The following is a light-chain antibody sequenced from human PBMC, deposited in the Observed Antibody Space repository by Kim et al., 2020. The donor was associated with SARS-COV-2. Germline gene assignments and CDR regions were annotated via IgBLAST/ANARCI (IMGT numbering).Light chain of an antibody. CDR3: SSYTGSSTLNWV. CDR1: SSEGGGYSY. Sequence: IPCTRTSSEGGGYSYASSYQQQPSPAPTLMIDDVGNIHPGVSNRFSVSNSGSTASLTISGLQAEDEADYYCSSYTGSSTLNWVFGGGTQLTVL. CDR2: DVG. V-gene: IGLV2-14*03. J-gene: IGLJ3*02.